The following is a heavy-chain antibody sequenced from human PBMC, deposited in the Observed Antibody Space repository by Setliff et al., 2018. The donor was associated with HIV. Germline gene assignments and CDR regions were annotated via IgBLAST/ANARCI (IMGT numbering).Heavy chain of an antibody. V-gene: IGHV1-46*01. CDR3: ARVAWYYSFWSGLGDAFDI. Sequence: ASVKVSCKASGYTFTNYYMHWVRQAPGQGLEWMGIINPSGGSTSYAQRFQGRVTMTRDTSTSTVYMELSSLRSEDTAVYYCARVAWYYSFWSGLGDAFDIWGQGTMVTVSS. CDR2: INPSGGST. J-gene: IGHJ3*02. D-gene: IGHD3-3*01. CDR1: GYTFTNYY.